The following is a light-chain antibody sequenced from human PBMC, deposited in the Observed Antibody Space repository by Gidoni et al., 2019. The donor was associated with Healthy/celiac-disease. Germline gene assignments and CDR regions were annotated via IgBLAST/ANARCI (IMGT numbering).Light chain of an antibody. CDR1: SSDVGGYNY. Sequence: QSALTQPAPVAGSPGQSITISCTGTSSDVGGYNYVSWYQQHPGKAPKLMIYEVSNRPSGVSPRFSGSKSGNTASLTISGLQAEDEADYYCSSYTSSSTLVFGTGTKVTVL. V-gene: IGLV2-14*01. J-gene: IGLJ1*01. CDR3: SSYTSSSTLV. CDR2: EVS.